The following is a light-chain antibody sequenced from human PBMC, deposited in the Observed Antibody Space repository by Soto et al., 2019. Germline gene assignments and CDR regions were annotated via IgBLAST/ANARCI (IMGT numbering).Light chain of an antibody. CDR1: SSDVGSYNL. CDR2: EGS. V-gene: IGLV2-23*01. J-gene: IGLJ1*01. Sequence: QSVLTQPASVSGSPGQSITISCTGTSSDVGSYNLVSWYQQHLGKAPKLMIYEGSKRPSGVSNRFSGSKSGNTASLTISGLQAEDEVDYYCCSYAGSSTDFGNGTKVTV. CDR3: CSYAGSSTD.